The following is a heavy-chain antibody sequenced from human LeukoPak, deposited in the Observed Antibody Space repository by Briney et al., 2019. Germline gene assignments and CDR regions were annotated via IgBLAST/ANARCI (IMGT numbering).Heavy chain of an antibody. CDR2: FSRSSGTI. D-gene: IGHD1-1*01. J-gene: IGHJ4*02. V-gene: IGHV3-48*03. CDR3: VKDAEYNDGLFEY. CDR1: GFSFNDSE. Sequence: GGTLRLSCAASGFSFNDSEMNWVLHPPARGLERGFFFSRSSGTIYYADSVKGRFSISRDHAKNSLYLQMDSLRAEDTAIYYCVKDAEYNDGLFEYWGQGTLVTVSS.